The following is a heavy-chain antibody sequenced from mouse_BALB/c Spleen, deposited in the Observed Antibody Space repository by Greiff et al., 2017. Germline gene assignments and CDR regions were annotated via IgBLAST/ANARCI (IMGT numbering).Heavy chain of an antibody. CDR1: GYTFTSYV. CDR2: INPYNDGT. J-gene: IGHJ4*01. D-gene: IGHD2-2*01. V-gene: IGHV1-14*01. Sequence: VHVKQSGPELVKPGASVKMSCKASGYTFTSYVMHWVKQKPGQGLEWIGYINPYNDGTKYNEKFKGKATLTSDKSSSTAYMELSSLTSEDSAVYYCARRGYDGSMDYWGQGTSVTVSS. CDR3: ARRGYDGSMDY.